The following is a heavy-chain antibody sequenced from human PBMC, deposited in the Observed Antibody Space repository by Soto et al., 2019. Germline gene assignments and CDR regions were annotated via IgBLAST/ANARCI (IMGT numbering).Heavy chain of an antibody. D-gene: IGHD3-3*01. CDR2: ISYDGSNK. CDR1: GFTFSSYA. J-gene: IGHJ5*02. Sequence: WGSLRLSCAASGFTFSSYAIHRVRQAPGKGLEWVAVISYDGSNKYYADSVKGRFTISRDNSKNTLYLQMNSLRAEDTAVYYCARADGDFWRDSHIRFDPWGEGTLVTVSS. V-gene: IGHV3-30-3*01. CDR3: ARADGDFWRDSHIRFDP.